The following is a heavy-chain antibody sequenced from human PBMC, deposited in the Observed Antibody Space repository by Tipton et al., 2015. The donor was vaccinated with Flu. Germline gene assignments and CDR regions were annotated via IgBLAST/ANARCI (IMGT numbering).Heavy chain of an antibody. Sequence: SLRLSCAASGFTFGDFDMIWVRQVPGKGLEWVSLISKEGDKTYYGNSVKGRFTVSKDNRKNSLYLQLNSLTTEDTAFYYCAKEGGFRHYYFASWGQGTLVTVSS. CDR2: ISKEGDKT. V-gene: IGHV3-43*02. CDR3: AKEGGFRHYYFAS. J-gene: IGHJ4*02. D-gene: IGHD2/OR15-2a*01. CDR1: GFTFGDFD.